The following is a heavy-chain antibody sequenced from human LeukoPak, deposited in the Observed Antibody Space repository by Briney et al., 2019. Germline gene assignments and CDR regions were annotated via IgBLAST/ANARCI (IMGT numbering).Heavy chain of an antibody. CDR2: ISASGDTT. J-gene: IGHJ4*02. Sequence: ETLSLTCTVSGGSISSCYWSWIRQPPGKGLEWVSAISASGDTTYYADSVKGRFTISRDNSKNTLYLQMNSLRAEDTAVYYCARDQVVVIVLFDYWGQGTLVTVSS. D-gene: IGHD3-22*01. CDR1: GGSISSCY. CDR3: ARDQVVVIVLFDY. V-gene: IGHV3-23*01.